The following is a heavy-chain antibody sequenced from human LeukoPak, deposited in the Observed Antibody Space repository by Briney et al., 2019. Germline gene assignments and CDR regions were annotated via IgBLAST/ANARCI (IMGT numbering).Heavy chain of an antibody. D-gene: IGHD3-10*01. CDR2: IYYTGST. V-gene: IGHV4-59*01. Sequence: SETLSLTCTVSGGSISNYYWNWIRQPPGKGLEWIGYIYYTGSTDYNPSLKSRVTMSVDTSKNQFSLKLSSVTAADTAVYSCVRGSVRGEFDPWGQGTLVTVSS. J-gene: IGHJ5*02. CDR3: VRGSVRGEFDP. CDR1: GGSISNYY.